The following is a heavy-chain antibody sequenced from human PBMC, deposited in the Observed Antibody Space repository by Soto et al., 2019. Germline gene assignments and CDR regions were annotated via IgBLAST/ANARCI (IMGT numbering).Heavy chain of an antibody. CDR2: INSDGSST. V-gene: IGHV3-74*01. D-gene: IGHD2-15*01. CDR1: GFTFSSYW. Sequence: GGSLRLSCAASGFTFSSYWMHWVRQAPGKWLVWVSRINSDGSSTIYADSVKGRFTISRDNAKNTLYLQMNSLRAEDTAVYYCARPTSLGGNPFDYWGQGXLVTVYS. J-gene: IGHJ4*02. CDR3: ARPTSLGGNPFDY.